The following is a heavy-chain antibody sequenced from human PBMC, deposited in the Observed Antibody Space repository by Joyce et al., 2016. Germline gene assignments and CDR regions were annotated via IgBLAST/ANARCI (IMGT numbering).Heavy chain of an antibody. CDR3: ARVLAITIFGVSDY. Sequence: QVQLVESGGGVVQPGRSLTLSCATSGFTLSKYAISWVRQSPGRGLEGVAIIAYEGKQKHYADSVKGRFTISRDASKNTVSLQMNSLTPEDTAVYYCARVLAITIFGVSDYWGQGTLVAVSS. CDR2: IAYEGKQK. J-gene: IGHJ4*02. D-gene: IGHD3-3*01. V-gene: IGHV3-30*04. CDR1: GFTLSKYA.